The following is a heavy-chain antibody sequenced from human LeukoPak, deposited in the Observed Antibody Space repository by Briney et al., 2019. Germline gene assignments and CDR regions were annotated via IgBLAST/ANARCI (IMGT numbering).Heavy chain of an antibody. D-gene: IGHD6-19*01. CDR2: IIPIFGTA. CDR3: ARGHSSGWYRDWFDP. CDR1: GYTFTIYD. J-gene: IGHJ5*02. V-gene: IGHV1-69*05. Sequence: GASVNVSYKASGYTFTIYDINWVRQATGQGVEWMGGIIPIFGTANYAQKFQGRVTMTRDTSTSTVYMELSSLRSEDTAVYYCARGHSSGWYRDWFDPWGQGTLVTVSS.